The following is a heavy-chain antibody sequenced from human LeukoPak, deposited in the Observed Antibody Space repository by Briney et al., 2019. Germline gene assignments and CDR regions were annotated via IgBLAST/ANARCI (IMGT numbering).Heavy chain of an antibody. V-gene: IGHV4-59*08. CDR2: IYYSGST. CDR3: ARLSGYSYGPADDYYGMDV. CDR1: GGSISSCY. Sequence: SETLSLTCTVSGGSISSCYWSWIRQPPGKGLEWIGYIYYSGSTNYNPSLKSRVTISVDTSKNQFSLKLSSVTAADTAVYYCARLSGYSYGPADDYYGMDVWGQGTTVTVSS. J-gene: IGHJ6*02. D-gene: IGHD5-18*01.